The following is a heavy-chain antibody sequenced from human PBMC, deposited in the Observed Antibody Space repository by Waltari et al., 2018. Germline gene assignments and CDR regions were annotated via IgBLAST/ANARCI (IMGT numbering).Heavy chain of an antibody. V-gene: IGHV1-2*02. CDR2: INPDIGAT. Sequence: QLQLVQSGAEVKKPGASVRVSCKASGYTFTGHYLHWVRQAPGQGLEWMGWINPDIGATDSAQKFQGRVTMTRDTSLTTIYMELSSLRSDDTAVYYCARDRATFGAMGWYFDYWGQGTLVTVSS. CDR1: GYTFTGHY. CDR3: ARDRATFGAMGWYFDY. J-gene: IGHJ4*02. D-gene: IGHD3-3*01.